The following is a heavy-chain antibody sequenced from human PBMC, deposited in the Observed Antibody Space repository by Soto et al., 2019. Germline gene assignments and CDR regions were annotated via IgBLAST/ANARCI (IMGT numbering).Heavy chain of an antibody. CDR3: ARSYYDFWSGYYEGGPFDY. Sequence: PGGSLRLSCAASGFTFSSYWMHWVRQAPGKGLVWVSRINSDGSSTSYADSVKGRFTISRDNAKNTLYLQMNSLRAEDTAVYYCARSYYDFWSGYYEGGPFDYWGQGTLVTAPQ. CDR1: GFTFSSYW. V-gene: IGHV3-74*01. CDR2: INSDGSST. D-gene: IGHD3-3*01. J-gene: IGHJ4*02.